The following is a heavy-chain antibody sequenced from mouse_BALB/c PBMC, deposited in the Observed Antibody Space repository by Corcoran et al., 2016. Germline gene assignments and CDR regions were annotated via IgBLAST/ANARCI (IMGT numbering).Heavy chain of an antibody. V-gene: IGHV8-8*01. CDR1: GFSISTSGMR. CDR2: IDWDEDR. D-gene: IGHD1-2*01. CDR3: ARIVDREGVIDY. Sequence: QVTLKESGPALVKPTQTLTLTCTFSGFSISTSGMRVGWIRQPPGKALEWLARIDWDEDRFYNTSLRTRLTISKDTSKNQVVLTMTNMDPVDTATYYCARIVDREGVIDYWGQGTLVTVSS. J-gene: IGHJ4*01.